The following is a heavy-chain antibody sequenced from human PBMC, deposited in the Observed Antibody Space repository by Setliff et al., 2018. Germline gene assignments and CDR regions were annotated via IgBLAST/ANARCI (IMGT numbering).Heavy chain of an antibody. CDR2: INHSGST. D-gene: IGHD3-3*01. J-gene: IGHJ6*03. CDR3: ARGRGPPTIFGLPTGSKGYMDV. CDR1: GGPFSGYY. Sequence: KPSETLSLTCAVQGGPFSGYYWSWIRQPPGKGLESIGDINHSGSTNYNPSLKSRVTISVDTSKNQFSLKLSSVTAADTAVYYCARGRGPPTIFGLPTGSKGYMDVWGKGTTVTVSS. V-gene: IGHV4-34*01.